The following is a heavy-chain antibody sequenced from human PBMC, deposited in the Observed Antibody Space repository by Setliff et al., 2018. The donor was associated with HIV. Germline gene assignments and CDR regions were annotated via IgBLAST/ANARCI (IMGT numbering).Heavy chain of an antibody. CDR3: VRDDYGYNGKGFDY. V-gene: IGHV4-30-4*01. CDR1: GGYISSGGNH. D-gene: IGHD4-17*01. Sequence: SETLSLTCIVSGGYISSGGNHWSWIRQSPGKGLEWIGYVYDSGSTNYNPSLWSRVAISVDTSNNQISLRLSSVTAADTAMYYCVRDDYGYNGKGFDYWGPGTLVTVSS. CDR2: VYDSGST. J-gene: IGHJ4*02.